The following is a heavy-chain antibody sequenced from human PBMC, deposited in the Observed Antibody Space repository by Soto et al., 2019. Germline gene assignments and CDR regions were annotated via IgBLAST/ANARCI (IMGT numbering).Heavy chain of an antibody. CDR1: GGTFSSYA. Sequence: RASVKVSCKASGGTFSSYAISWVRQAPGQGLEWMGGIIPIFGTANYAQKFQGRVTITADESTSTAYMELSSLRSEDTAVYYCARRMFSGAAYFDYWGQGTLVTVSS. CDR2: IIPIFGTA. J-gene: IGHJ4*02. D-gene: IGHD1-26*01. V-gene: IGHV1-69*13. CDR3: ARRMFSGAAYFDY.